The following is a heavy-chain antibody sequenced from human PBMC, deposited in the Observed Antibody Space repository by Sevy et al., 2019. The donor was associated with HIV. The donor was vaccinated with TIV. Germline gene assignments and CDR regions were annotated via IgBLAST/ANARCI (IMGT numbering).Heavy chain of an antibody. CDR1: GFTFSSYA. J-gene: IGHJ6*02. V-gene: IGHV3-30*04. D-gene: IGHD2-2*02. CDR2: ISYDGSNK. Sequence: GGSLRLSCAASGFTFSSYAMHWVRQAPGKGLEWVAVISYDGSNKYYADSVKGRFTISWGNSKNTLYLQMNSLRAEDTAVYYCARDIVVVVPAAIEGGYYYYYYGMDVWGQGTTVTVSS. CDR3: ARDIVVVVPAAIEGGYYYYYYGMDV.